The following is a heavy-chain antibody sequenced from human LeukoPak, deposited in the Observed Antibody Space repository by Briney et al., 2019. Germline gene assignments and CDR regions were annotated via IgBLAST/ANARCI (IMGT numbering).Heavy chain of an antibody. CDR3: AKGSTNARPYYFDY. CDR1: GFTFRNYW. D-gene: IGHD2-8*01. Sequence: PGGSLRLSCAASGFTFRNYWMSWVRQAPGRGLEWVSAIAGDSGSTYHADSVKGRFTISRDNSKNTLYLQMNSLRAEDTAVYYCAKGSTNARPYYFDYWGQGSLVTVSS. CDR2: IAGDSGST. V-gene: IGHV3-23*01. J-gene: IGHJ4*02.